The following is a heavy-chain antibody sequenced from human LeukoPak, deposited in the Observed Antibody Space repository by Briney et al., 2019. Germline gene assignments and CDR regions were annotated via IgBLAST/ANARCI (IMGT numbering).Heavy chain of an antibody. CDR2: IYHSGST. D-gene: IGHD6-13*01. CDR1: GGSISSSNW. Sequence: PSETLSLTCAVSGGSISSSNWWSWVRQPPGKGLEWIGEIYHSGSTNYNPSLESRVTISVDKSKNQFSLKLSSVTAADTAVYYCARRPYSSSWRLKSYFDYWGQGTLVTVSS. V-gene: IGHV4-4*02. J-gene: IGHJ4*02. CDR3: ARRPYSSSWRLKSYFDY.